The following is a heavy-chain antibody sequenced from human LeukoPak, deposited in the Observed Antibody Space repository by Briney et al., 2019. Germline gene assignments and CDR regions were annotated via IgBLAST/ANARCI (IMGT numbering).Heavy chain of an antibody. CDR2: ISSSSNYI. CDR3: ARDVGASAPDAFDI. D-gene: IGHD1-26*01. V-gene: IGHV3-21*01. J-gene: IGHJ3*02. Sequence: PGGSLRLSCAASGFTFSTYNMNWVRQAPGKGLEWVSSISSSSNYIYYADSVKGRFTISRDNAKNSLYMQMNSLRAEDTDVYYCARDVGASAPDAFDIWGQGTMVTVSS. CDR1: GFTFSTYN.